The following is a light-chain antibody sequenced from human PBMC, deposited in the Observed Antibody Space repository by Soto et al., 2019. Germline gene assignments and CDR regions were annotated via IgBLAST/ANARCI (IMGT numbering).Light chain of an antibody. V-gene: IGKV1-5*01. J-gene: IGKJ1*01. Sequence: DIEMVQSPSALSASVGDTVTITCRASQKSSPWLAWYQQKPGQAPKLLMYDVSSLKRGVPSRFSGSGSGTEFTLTISSLQSEDFAVYYCQQYTNWPKTFGQGTKVDIK. CDR2: DVS. CDR3: QQYTNWPKT. CDR1: QKSSPW.